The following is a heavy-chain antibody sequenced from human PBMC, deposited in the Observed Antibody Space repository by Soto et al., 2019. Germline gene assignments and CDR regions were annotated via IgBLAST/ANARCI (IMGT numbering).Heavy chain of an antibody. CDR1: GDTFSSYG. CDR2: IKPVFGSP. V-gene: IGHV1-69*01. CDR3: ARAGGHCSSTSCVDF. J-gene: IGHJ4*02. D-gene: IGHD2-2*01. Sequence: QVQLVQSGAEVKKPGSSVKVSCKTSGDTFSSYGINWVRLAPGQGLVWMGGIKPVFGSPVYARKFEGRLTMTADESTSTAYMQLSSLKSEDTAVYYCARAGGHCSSTSCVDFWGQGTLITVSS.